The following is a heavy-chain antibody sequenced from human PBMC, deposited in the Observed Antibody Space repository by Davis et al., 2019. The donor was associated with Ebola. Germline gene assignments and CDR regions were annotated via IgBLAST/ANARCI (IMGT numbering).Heavy chain of an antibody. J-gene: IGHJ5*02. V-gene: IGHV4-59*11. Sequence: MPSETLSLTCTVSGGSIRTHYWSWIRQSPGKGLEWIGYGYYGGRTDYNPSLKSRAIILVDTSKNHFSLKLSSVTAADTAVYYCARVDYDFWGGYSNWFDPWGQGTLVTVSS. CDR3: ARVDYDFWGGYSNWFDP. D-gene: IGHD3-3*01. CDR2: GYYGGRT. CDR1: GGSIRTHY.